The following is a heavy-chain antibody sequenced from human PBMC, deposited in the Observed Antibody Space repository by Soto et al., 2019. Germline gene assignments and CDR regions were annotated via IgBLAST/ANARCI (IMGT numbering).Heavy chain of an antibody. Sequence: ASVKVSCKASGYTFTGYYMHWVRQAPGQGLEWMGWINPNSGGTNYAQKFQGRVTMTRDTSISTAYMELSRLRSDDTAVYYCARDKRYDFCSGYYTYYYYGMDVWGQGTTVTVSS. CDR2: INPNSGGT. D-gene: IGHD3-3*01. J-gene: IGHJ6*02. CDR3: ARDKRYDFCSGYYTYYYYGMDV. CDR1: GYTFTGYY. V-gene: IGHV1-2*02.